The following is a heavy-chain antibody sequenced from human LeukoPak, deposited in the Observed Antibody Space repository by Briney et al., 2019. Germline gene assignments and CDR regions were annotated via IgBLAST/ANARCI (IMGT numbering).Heavy chain of an antibody. D-gene: IGHD4-17*01. CDR1: EFTFSDFW. CDR3: VRAIDYGYPGGY. CDR2: IKQDGTEK. Sequence: GGSLRLSCVASEFTFSDFWMSWVRQAPGKRLEWVANIKQDGTEKYYVDSVKGRFTVSRDNAKNSLDLQMNSVRAEDTAVYYCVRAIDYGYPGGYWGQGTLVTVSS. J-gene: IGHJ4*02. V-gene: IGHV3-7*01.